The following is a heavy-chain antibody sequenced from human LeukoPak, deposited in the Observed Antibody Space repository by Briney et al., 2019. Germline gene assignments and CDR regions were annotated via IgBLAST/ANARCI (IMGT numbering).Heavy chain of an antibody. CDR2: IYYSGST. J-gene: IGHJ6*03. Sequence: SETLSLTCTVSGGSISSSSYYWGWIRQPPGKGLEWIGSIYYSGSTYYNPSLKSRVTISVDTSKNQFSLKLSSVTAADAAVYYCVLDHYYYYMDVWGKGTTVTISS. D-gene: IGHD1-1*01. V-gene: IGHV4-39*01. CDR3: VLDHYYYYMDV. CDR1: GGSISSSSYY.